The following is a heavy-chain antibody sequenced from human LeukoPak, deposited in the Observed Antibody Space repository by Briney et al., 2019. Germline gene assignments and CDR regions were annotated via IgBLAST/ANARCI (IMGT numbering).Heavy chain of an antibody. Sequence: GGSLRLSCEASGFNFGSYWMSWVRQAPGKGLEWVSAISGSGGSTYYADSVKGWFTISRDNSKNTLYLQMNSLRAEDTAVYYCAKGTLGRGGYYYYGMDVWGQGTTVTVSS. J-gene: IGHJ6*02. D-gene: IGHD1-1*01. CDR3: AKGTLGRGGYYYYGMDV. CDR2: ISGSGGST. V-gene: IGHV3-23*01. CDR1: GFNFGSYW.